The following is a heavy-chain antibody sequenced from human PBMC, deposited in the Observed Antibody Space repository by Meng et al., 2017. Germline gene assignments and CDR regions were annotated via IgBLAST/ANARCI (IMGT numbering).Heavy chain of an antibody. V-gene: IGHV4-39*07. CDR3: ARVHYYDSSGYYYGENWFDP. D-gene: IGHD3-22*01. J-gene: IGHJ5*02. Sequence: ESLKISCTVSGGSISSSSYYWGWIRQPPGKGLEWIGSIYYSGSTYYNPSLKSRVTISVDTSKNQFSLKLSSVTAADTAVYYCARVHYYDSSGYYYGENWFDPWGQGTLVTVSS. CDR2: IYYSGST. CDR1: GGSISSSSYY.